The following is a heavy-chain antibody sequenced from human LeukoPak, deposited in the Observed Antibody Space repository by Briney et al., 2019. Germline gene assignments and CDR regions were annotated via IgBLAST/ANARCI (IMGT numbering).Heavy chain of an antibody. J-gene: IGHJ4*02. CDR3: ARDSRYCSSTSCPLFVY. Sequence: GASVEVSCKASGFTFTSSAMQWVRQARGQRLEWIGWIVVGSGNTNYAQKFQERVTITRDMSTSTAYVELSSLRSEDTAVYYCARDSRYCSSTSCPLFVYWGQGTLVTVSS. CDR2: IVVGSGNT. D-gene: IGHD2-2*01. V-gene: IGHV1-58*02. CDR1: GFTFTSSA.